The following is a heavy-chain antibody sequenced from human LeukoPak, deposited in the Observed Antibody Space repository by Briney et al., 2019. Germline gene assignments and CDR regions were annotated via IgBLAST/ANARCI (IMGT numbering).Heavy chain of an antibody. V-gene: IGHV3-13*01. D-gene: IGHD3-3*01. CDR1: GFTFSSYD. Sequence: GGSLRLSCAASGFTFSSYDMHWVRQATGKGLEWVSAIGTAGDTYYPGSVKGRFTISRENAKNSLYLQMNSLRAGDTAVYYCARGRHYYDSNYYGMDVWGQGTTVTVSS. CDR3: ARGRHYYDSNYYGMDV. J-gene: IGHJ6*02. CDR2: IGTAGDT.